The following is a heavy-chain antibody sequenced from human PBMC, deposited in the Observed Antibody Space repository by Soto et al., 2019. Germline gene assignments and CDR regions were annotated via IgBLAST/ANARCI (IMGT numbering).Heavy chain of an antibody. J-gene: IGHJ4*02. Sequence: QVQLQESGPGLVKPSETLSLTCTVSGGSISSYYWSWIRQPPGKGLEWIGYIYYSGSTNYNPSLKSRVTISVDTSKNQFSLKLSSVTAADTAVYYGARNYGGNVDYWGQGTLVTVSS. V-gene: IGHV4-59*08. D-gene: IGHD4-17*01. CDR2: IYYSGST. CDR1: GGSISSYY. CDR3: ARNYGGNVDY.